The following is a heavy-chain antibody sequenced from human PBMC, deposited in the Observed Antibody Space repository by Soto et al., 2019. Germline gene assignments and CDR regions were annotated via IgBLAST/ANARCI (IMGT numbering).Heavy chain of an antibody. V-gene: IGHV4-39*01. CDR2: FYDTGST. D-gene: IGHD4-17*01. J-gene: IGHJ3*02. CDR3: ARFLLDYGGNRGDHDAFDI. CDR1: GGSVSSGRYY. Sequence: SETLCIAYPVSGGSVSSGRYYWGWLRKPPGKGLVLIGSFYDTGSTYYSPSPKSRVTISVDTSKNQFSLKLSSVTAADTAVYYCARFLLDYGGNRGDHDAFDIWGQGTMVT.